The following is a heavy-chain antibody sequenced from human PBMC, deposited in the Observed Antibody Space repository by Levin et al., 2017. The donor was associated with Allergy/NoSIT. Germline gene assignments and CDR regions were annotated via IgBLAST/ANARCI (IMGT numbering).Heavy chain of an antibody. CDR1: GFTFGDYA. CDR3: TIFRPYYYYGMDV. CDR2: IRSKAYGGTT. Sequence: GGSLRLSCTASGFTFGDYAMSWFRQAPGKGLEWVGFIRSKAYGGTTEYAASVKGRFTISRDDSKSIAYLQMNSLKTEDTAVYYCTIFRPYYYYGMDVWGQGTTVTVSS. V-gene: IGHV3-49*03. D-gene: IGHD6-6*01. J-gene: IGHJ6*02.